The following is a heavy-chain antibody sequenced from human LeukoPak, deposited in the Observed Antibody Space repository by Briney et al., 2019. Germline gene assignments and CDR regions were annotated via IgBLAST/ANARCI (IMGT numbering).Heavy chain of an antibody. D-gene: IGHD6-19*01. CDR1: GGSIYSYY. Sequence: SETLSLTCTVSGGSIYSYYWSWIRQPPGKGLEWIGYIYYSGNSKYNPSLKSRVTISVDTSKNQFSLNLSSVSAADTAVYYCARDSSGWYDHWGQGTLVTVSS. CDR3: ARDSSGWYDH. V-gene: IGHV4-59*01. CDR2: IYYSGNS. J-gene: IGHJ5*02.